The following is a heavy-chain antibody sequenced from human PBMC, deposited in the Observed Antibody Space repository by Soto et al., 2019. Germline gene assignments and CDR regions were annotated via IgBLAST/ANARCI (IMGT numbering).Heavy chain of an antibody. CDR3: ARDPRPMVREGAGYYFDY. Sequence: GGSLRLSCAASGFTFGSYAMHWVRQTPGKGLEWVAVISLAGSNKYYADSVRGRLTLSRKNSKNTLYLQMSSLRAEDTAVYYCARDPRPMVREGAGYYFDYWGQGTLVTVSS. CDR2: ISLAGSNK. V-gene: IGHV3-30-3*01. J-gene: IGHJ4*02. CDR1: GFTFGSYA. D-gene: IGHD3-10*01.